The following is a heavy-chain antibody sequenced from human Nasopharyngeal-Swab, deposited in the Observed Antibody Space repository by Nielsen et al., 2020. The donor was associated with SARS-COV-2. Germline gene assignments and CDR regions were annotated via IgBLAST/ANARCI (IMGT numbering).Heavy chain of an antibody. V-gene: IGHV5-51*01. CDR1: AYSFTSYW. D-gene: IGHD1-26*01. J-gene: IGHJ3*02. Sequence: KVSCKGSAYSFTSYWIGWVRQMPGKGLEWMGIIYPGDSDTRYSPSFQGQVTISADKSISTAYLQWSSLKASDTAMYYCARREWELPRGNAFDIWGQGTMVTVSS. CDR2: IYPGDSDT. CDR3: ARREWELPRGNAFDI.